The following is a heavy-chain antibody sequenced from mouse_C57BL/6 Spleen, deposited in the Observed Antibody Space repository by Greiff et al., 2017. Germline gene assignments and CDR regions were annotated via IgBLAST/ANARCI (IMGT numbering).Heavy chain of an antibody. CDR2: IDPANGNT. CDR3: AGCDYDDLYAMDY. V-gene: IGHV14-3*01. Sequence: EVQLQQSGAELAKPGASVKLSCKASGYTFTSYWMHWVKQRPGQGLEWIGRIDPANGNTKYAPKFQGKATITADTSSNTAYLQLSSLTSEDTAIYYGAGCDYDDLYAMDYWGQGTSVTVSS. J-gene: IGHJ4*01. D-gene: IGHD2-4*01. CDR1: GYTFTSYW.